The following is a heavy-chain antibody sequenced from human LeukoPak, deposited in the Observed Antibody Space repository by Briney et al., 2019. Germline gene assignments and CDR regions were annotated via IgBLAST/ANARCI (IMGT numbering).Heavy chain of an antibody. Sequence: GGSLRLSCVAAGFTFENYWMHWVRQAPGKGPEWVANIKQDGSLEHYMDSVKGRFTISRDNAKNSLILQMDSLRAEDTAVYYCARWTGVIDSWGQGTLVTVSS. CDR3: ARWTGVIDS. CDR2: IKQDGSLE. J-gene: IGHJ4*02. V-gene: IGHV3-7*01. CDR1: GFTFENYW. D-gene: IGHD2-21*01.